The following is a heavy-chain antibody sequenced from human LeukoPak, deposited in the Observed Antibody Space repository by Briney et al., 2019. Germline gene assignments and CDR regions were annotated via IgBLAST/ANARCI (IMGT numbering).Heavy chain of an antibody. CDR2: INHSGST. J-gene: IGHJ4*02. V-gene: IGHV4-34*01. Sequence: PSETLSLTCAVYGRSFSGYYWSWIRQPPGKALEWIGEINHSGSTNYNPSLKSRVTISVDTSKNQFSLKLSSVTAADTAVYYCARGFYGYYYDSSGSNYFDYWGQGTLVTVSS. D-gene: IGHD3-22*01. CDR1: GRSFSGYY. CDR3: ARGFYGYYYDSSGSNYFDY.